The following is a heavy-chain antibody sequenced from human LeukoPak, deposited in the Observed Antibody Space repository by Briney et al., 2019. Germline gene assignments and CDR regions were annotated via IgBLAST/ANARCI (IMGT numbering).Heavy chain of an antibody. J-gene: IGHJ6*02. V-gene: IGHV3-23*01. CDR2: ISNSGGST. D-gene: IGHD2-2*01. CDR3: ASPPLPAVIGYYYYNVDV. CDR1: GFTFNTHP. Sequence: GGSLRLSCVASGFTFNTHPMSWVRQAPGKGLEWVSSISNSGGSTYYAGSVKGRFTISRDNSKNTLYLQMNSLRAEDTAVYFCASPPLPAVIGYYYYNVDVWGQGTTVTVSS.